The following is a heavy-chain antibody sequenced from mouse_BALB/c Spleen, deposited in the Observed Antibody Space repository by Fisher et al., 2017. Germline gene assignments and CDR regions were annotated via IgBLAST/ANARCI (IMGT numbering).Heavy chain of an antibody. CDR3: ARLVDPYYAMDY. Sequence: KFKGKATLTVDKSSSTAYMELRSLTSEDSAVYYCARLVDPYYAMDYWGQGTSVTVSS. J-gene: IGHJ4*01. V-gene: IGHV1-26*01. D-gene: IGHD1-1*01.